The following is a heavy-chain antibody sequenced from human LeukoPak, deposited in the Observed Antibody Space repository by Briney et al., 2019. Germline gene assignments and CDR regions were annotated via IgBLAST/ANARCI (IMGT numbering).Heavy chain of an antibody. V-gene: IGHV4-30-4*01. CDR1: GGSISSGDYY. CDR3: ARVSRIAAAGTPDY. Sequence: SETLSLTCTVSGGSISSGDYYWSWIRQPPGKGLEWIGYIYYSGSTYYNPSLKSRVTISVDTSKNQFSLKLSSVTAADTAVYYRARVSRIAAAGTPDYWGQGTLVTVSS. D-gene: IGHD6-13*01. CDR2: IYYSGST. J-gene: IGHJ4*02.